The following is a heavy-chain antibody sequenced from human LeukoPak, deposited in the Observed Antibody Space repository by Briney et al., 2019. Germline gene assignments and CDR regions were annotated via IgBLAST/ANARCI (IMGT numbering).Heavy chain of an antibody. CDR2: ISGSGGST. V-gene: IGHV3-23*01. Sequence: PGGSLRLSCAASGFTFSNYAMTGVRQAPGKGLEGVSAISGSGGSTYYADSVKGRFTISRDNSKNTLYLQMNSLRAEDTAVYYCAKSIAAARLSVDYWGQGTLVTVSS. CDR1: GFTFSNYA. CDR3: AKSIAAARLSVDY. J-gene: IGHJ4*02. D-gene: IGHD6-13*01.